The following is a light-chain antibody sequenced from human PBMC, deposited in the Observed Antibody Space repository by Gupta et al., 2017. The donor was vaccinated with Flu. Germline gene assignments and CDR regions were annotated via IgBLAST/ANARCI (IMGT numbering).Light chain of an antibody. CDR1: QSISNW. CDR3: QQYNSNLYT. V-gene: IGKV1-5*03. CDR2: KAA. J-gene: IGKJ2*01. Sequence: PSTLSSSVGERVTSPCRASQSISNWLAWYQQQKANAPKSLINKAATLESGVPSSSSGSRSGTEFITPTSSLQEDDFSTNYCQQYNSNLYTFGQGTQLEIK.